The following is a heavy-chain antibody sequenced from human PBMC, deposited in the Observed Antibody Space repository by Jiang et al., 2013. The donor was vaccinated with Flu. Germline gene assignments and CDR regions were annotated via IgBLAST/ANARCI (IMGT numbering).Heavy chain of an antibody. D-gene: IGHD2-2*01. Sequence: SVKVSCKASGGTFSSYAISWVRQAPGQGLEWMGGIIPIFGTANYAQKFQGRVTITADESTSTAYMELSSLRSEDTAVYYCARDLRRASKDIVVVPHHYYYYYMDVWGKGTTVTVSS. V-gene: IGHV1-69*01. CDR3: ARDLRRASKDIVVVPHHYYYYYMDV. CDR2: IIPIFGTA. CDR1: GGTFSSYA. J-gene: IGHJ6*03.